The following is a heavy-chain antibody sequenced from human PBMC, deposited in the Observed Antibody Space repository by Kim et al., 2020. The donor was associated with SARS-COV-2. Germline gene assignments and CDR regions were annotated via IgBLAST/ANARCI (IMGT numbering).Heavy chain of an antibody. D-gene: IGHD6-6*01. Sequence: ASVKGRLTISRDHSNNILYLQMSSLRAEDTAIYYCAKPRPHWYFGLWGRGTLVTVSS. J-gene: IGHJ2*01. V-gene: IGHV3-23*01. CDR3: AKPRPHWYFGL.